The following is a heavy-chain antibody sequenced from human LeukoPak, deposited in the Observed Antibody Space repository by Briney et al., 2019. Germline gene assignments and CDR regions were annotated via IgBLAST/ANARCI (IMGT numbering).Heavy chain of an antibody. V-gene: IGHV1-24*01. Sequence: GASVKVSCKVSGYTLTELSMHWVRQAPGKGLEWMGGFDPEDGETIYAQKFQGRVTMTEDTSTDTAYMELSSLRSEDTAVYYCATLIPSYDSSGYWFDPWAREPWSPSPQ. J-gene: IGHJ5*02. CDR1: GYTLTELS. CDR3: ATLIPSYDSSGYWFDP. D-gene: IGHD3-22*01. CDR2: FDPEDGET.